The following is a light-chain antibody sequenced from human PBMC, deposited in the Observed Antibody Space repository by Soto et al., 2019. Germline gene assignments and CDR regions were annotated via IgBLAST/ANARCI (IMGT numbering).Light chain of an antibody. CDR2: DAS. J-gene: IGKJ2*01. Sequence: DIQMTQSPSTLSASVGDRVTITCRASQIIGSSLAWYQQKPGKAPKLLIYDASTLQSGVPSRFSGSESGTEFTLTISSLQPDDSATYYCQQYYRYPYTFGQGTKLEIK. CDR1: QIIGSS. V-gene: IGKV1-5*01. CDR3: QQYYRYPYT.